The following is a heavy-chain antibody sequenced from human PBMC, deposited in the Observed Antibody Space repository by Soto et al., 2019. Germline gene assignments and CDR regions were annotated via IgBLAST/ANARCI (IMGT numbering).Heavy chain of an antibody. CDR3: ARARPRNSWGGYLGY. J-gene: IGHJ4*02. Sequence: GGSLRLSCAVSGFTSNRYAMSWVRQAPGKGLEWVSGISGGGESTYYADSVKGRFTISRDNSKNTLYLQINSLRADDTAVYYCARARPRNSWGGYLGYWGQGTLVTSPQ. CDR1: GFTSNRYA. D-gene: IGHD6-13*01. CDR2: ISGGGEST. V-gene: IGHV3-23*01.